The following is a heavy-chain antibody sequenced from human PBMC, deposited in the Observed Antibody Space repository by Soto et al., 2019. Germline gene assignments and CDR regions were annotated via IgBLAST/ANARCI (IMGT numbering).Heavy chain of an antibody. CDR2: IYWDDDK. J-gene: IGHJ5*02. Sequence: QITLKESGPTLVKPTQTLTLTCTFSGFSLSTSGEGVGWIRQPPGKALECLALIYWDDDKRYSPSLKSRLTLTKDTSKNQVVLTLTNMDPVDTATYYCAHRQRGGWFGPWGQGTLVTVSS. D-gene: IGHD3-16*01. CDR1: GFSLSTSGEG. V-gene: IGHV2-5*02. CDR3: AHRQRGGWFGP.